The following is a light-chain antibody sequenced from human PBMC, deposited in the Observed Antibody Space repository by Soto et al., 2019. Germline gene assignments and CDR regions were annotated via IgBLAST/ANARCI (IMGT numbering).Light chain of an antibody. CDR1: SSDVGGYNY. CDR3: CSYAGSPPDV. V-gene: IGLV2-11*01. CDR2: DVS. J-gene: IGLJ1*01. Sequence: QSVLTQPRSVSGSPGQSVTISCTGTSSDVGGYNYVSWYQQHPGKAPKLMIYDVSKRPSGVPDRFSGSKSGNTASLTISGLQAEDEADYYCCSYAGSPPDVFGTGTKVTVL.